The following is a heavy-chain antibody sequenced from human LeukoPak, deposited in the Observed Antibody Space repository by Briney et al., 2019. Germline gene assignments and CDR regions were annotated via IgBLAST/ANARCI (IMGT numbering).Heavy chain of an antibody. Sequence: SETLSLTCTVSGGSISSSSYYWSWIRQPPGKGLEWIGYIHISGRTNYNPSLKSRVTISIDTSKNQLSLKVSSVTAADTAVYYCARGDFYYFDQWGQGTLVTVSS. CDR3: ARGDFYYFDQ. D-gene: IGHD2/OR15-2a*01. J-gene: IGHJ4*02. CDR1: GGSISSSSYY. CDR2: IHISGRT. V-gene: IGHV4-61*01.